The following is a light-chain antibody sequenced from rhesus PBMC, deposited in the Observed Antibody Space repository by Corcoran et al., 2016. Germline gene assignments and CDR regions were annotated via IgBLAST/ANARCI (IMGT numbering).Light chain of an antibody. Sequence: DIQMTQSPSSLSASVGDTVTITCQASQGISTYLAWYQQKTRKAPKLLFHNASTLQSGVPSRFSSSGSGKEFTLTISSLQPEDFATYYCQQHNSYPWTFGQGTKVEIK. CDR1: QGISTY. CDR2: NAS. CDR3: QQHNSYPWT. J-gene: IGKJ1*01. V-gene: IGKV1-25*01.